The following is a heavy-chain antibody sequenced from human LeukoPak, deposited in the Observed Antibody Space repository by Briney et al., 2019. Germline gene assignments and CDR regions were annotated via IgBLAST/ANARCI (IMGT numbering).Heavy chain of an antibody. J-gene: IGHJ4*02. Sequence: GGSLRLSCAASGFTFRSFWISWVRQAPGKGLEWVANIKQDGGERYYVDSVKGRFTISRDNAKNSLYLQMNSLRVEDTAVYYCARDSYGSGSYYDYWGQGTLVTVSS. V-gene: IGHV3-7*01. CDR1: GFTFRSFW. CDR2: IKQDGGER. CDR3: ARDSYGSGSYYDY. D-gene: IGHD3-10*01.